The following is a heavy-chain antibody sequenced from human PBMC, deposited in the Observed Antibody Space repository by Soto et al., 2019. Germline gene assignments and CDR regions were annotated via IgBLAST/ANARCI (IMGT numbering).Heavy chain of an antibody. V-gene: IGHV3-30*18. Sequence: GGSLRLSCAASGFTFSSYGMHWVRQAPGKGLEWVAVISYDGSNKYYADSVKGRFTISRDNSKNTLYLQMNSLRAEETAVYYCAKDLAEVFDLPYCSGGSCRDYWGQGTLVTVSS. D-gene: IGHD2-15*01. J-gene: IGHJ4*02. CDR2: ISYDGSNK. CDR3: AKDLAEVFDLPYCSGGSCRDY. CDR1: GFTFSSYG.